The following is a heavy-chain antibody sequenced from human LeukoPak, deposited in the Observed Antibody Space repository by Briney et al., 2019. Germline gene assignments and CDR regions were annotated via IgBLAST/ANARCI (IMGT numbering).Heavy chain of an antibody. D-gene: IGHD3-10*01. V-gene: IGHV3-7*01. CDR2: IKRDESEQ. CDR3: ALNMVGGQIFDF. Sequence: GGSLRLSCATSGFTFSNYWMSWVRQAPGKGLEWVADIKRDESEQHYVDSVKGRFTISRDNAKNSLYLQMNSLRAEDTAVYYCALNMVGGQIFDFWGQGTLVTVSS. CDR1: GFTFSNYW. J-gene: IGHJ4*02.